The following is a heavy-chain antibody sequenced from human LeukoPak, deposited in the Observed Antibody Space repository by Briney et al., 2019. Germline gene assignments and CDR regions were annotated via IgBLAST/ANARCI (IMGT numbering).Heavy chain of an antibody. CDR3: AREKRYYDSSGPRGYFDY. CDR1: GFTFSSYA. D-gene: IGHD3-22*01. Sequence: PGGSLRLSCAASGFTFSSYAMHWVRQAPGKGLEWVAVISYDGSNKYYADSVKGRFTISRDNSKNTLYLQMNSLRAEDTAVYYCAREKRYYDSSGPRGYFDYWGQGTLVTVSS. J-gene: IGHJ4*02. CDR2: ISYDGSNK. V-gene: IGHV3-30-3*01.